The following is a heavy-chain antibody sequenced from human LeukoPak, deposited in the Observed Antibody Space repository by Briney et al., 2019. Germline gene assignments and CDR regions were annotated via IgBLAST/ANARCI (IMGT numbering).Heavy chain of an antibody. CDR3: ATLADFWSGYYTSLSDY. D-gene: IGHD3-3*01. J-gene: IGHJ4*02. CDR1: GYTLTELS. V-gene: IGHV1-24*01. CDR2: FDPEDGVT. Sequence: GASVKVSCKVSGYTLTELSMHWVRQAPGKGLEWMGGFDPEDGVTIYAQKFQGRVTMTEDTSTDTAYMELSSLRSEDTAVYYCATLADFWSGYYTSLSDYWGQGTLVTVSS.